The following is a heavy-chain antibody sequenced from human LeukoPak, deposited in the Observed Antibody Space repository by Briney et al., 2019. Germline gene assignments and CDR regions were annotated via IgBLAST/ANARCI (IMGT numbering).Heavy chain of an antibody. D-gene: IGHD2-2*01. V-gene: IGHV4-59*01. Sequence: SETLSLTCTVSGGSISSYYWSWIRQPPGKGLEWIGYIYYSGSTNYNPSLKSRVTISVDTSKNQFSLKLSSVTAADTAVYYCARDSVVRGLYGMDVWGQGTTVTVSS. CDR2: IYYSGST. CDR1: GGSISSYY. CDR3: ARDSVVRGLYGMDV. J-gene: IGHJ6*02.